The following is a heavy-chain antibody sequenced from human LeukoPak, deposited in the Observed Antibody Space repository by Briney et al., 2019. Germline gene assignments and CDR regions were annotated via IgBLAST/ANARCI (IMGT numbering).Heavy chain of an antibody. D-gene: IGHD3/OR15-3a*01. J-gene: IGHJ6*03. V-gene: IGHV3-43D*03. Sequence: GGSLRLSCAASGFTFDDYAMHWVRQAPGKGLEWVSLISWDGGSTYYADSVKGRFTISRDNSKNSLYLQMNSLRAEDTALYYCAKDIGLRSHYYYMDVWGKGTTVTVSS. CDR3: AKDIGLRSHYYYMDV. CDR1: GFTFDDYA. CDR2: ISWDGGST.